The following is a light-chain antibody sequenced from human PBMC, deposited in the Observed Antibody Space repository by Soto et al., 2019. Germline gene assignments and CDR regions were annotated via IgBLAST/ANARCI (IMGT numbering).Light chain of an antibody. CDR1: RSDVGGYNY. CDR2: DVT. J-gene: IGLJ1*01. CDR3: CSHAGSYTYV. V-gene: IGLV2-11*01. Sequence: QSALTQPRSVSGSPGQSLTISCTGTRSDVGGYNYVSWYQQHPGKVPKLMIYDVTKRPSGVPDRFSGSKSGNTASLTISGLQSEDEADYYCCSHAGSYTYVFGTGTKLTVL.